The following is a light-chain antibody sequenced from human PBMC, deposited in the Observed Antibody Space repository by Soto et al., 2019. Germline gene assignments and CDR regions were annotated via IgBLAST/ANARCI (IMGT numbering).Light chain of an antibody. CDR3: SSYTARSTWV. V-gene: IGLV2-14*01. J-gene: IGLJ3*02. CDR2: EVS. CDR1: SSDVGGYNY. Sequence: QSALTQPASVSGSPGQSITISCTGTSSDVGGYNYVSWYQQHPGTSPKLMIYEVSNRPSGVSNRFPGSKSGNTASLIISGLQAEDEGDYYCSSYTARSTWVFGGGTKLTVL.